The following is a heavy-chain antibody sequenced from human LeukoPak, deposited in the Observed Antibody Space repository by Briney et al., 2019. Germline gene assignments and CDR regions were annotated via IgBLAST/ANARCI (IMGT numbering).Heavy chain of an antibody. Sequence: SETLSLTCAVYGGSFSGYYWSWIRQPPGKGLEWIGEINHSGSTNYDPSLKSRVTISVDTSKNQFSLKLSSVTAADTAVYYCARGRYYGSGRPFDYWGQGALVTVSS. D-gene: IGHD3-10*01. CDR2: INHSGST. J-gene: IGHJ4*02. CDR1: GGSFSGYY. V-gene: IGHV4-34*01. CDR3: ARGRYYGSGRPFDY.